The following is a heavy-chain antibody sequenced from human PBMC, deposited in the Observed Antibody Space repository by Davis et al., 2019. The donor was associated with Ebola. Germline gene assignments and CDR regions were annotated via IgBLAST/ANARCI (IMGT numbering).Heavy chain of an antibody. V-gene: IGHV1-69*04. D-gene: IGHD6-13*01. Sequence: SVKVSCKASGGTFSSYAISWVRQAPGQGLEWMGRIIPILGIANYAQKFQGRVTITADKSTSTAYMELSSLRSDDTAVYYCARDLAAAGYGMDVWGQGTTVTVSS. CDR2: IIPILGIA. J-gene: IGHJ6*02. CDR3: ARDLAAAGYGMDV. CDR1: GGTFSSYA.